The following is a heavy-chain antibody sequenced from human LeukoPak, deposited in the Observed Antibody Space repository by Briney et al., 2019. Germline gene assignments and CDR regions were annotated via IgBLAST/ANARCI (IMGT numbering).Heavy chain of an antibody. D-gene: IGHD6-13*01. V-gene: IGHV4-59*11. J-gene: IGHJ4*02. CDR1: GGSISSHY. CDR2: IYYSGTT. CDR3: ARGVYIAAAQYGY. Sequence: SETLSLTCTVSGGSISSHYWSWIRQPPGKGLEWIGYIYYSGTTNYNPSLKSRVTISVDTSKNQFSLKLSSVTAADTAVYYCARGVYIAAAQYGYWGQGTLVTV.